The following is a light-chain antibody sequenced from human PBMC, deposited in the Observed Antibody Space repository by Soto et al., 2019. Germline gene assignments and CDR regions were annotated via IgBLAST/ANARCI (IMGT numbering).Light chain of an antibody. V-gene: IGKV3-20*01. CDR1: QSVSSTY. CDR3: QQFGSSVT. J-gene: IGKJ5*01. CDR2: RTS. Sequence: EIVLTQSPGALSLSPGESATLSCRASQSVSSTYLAWYQQKPGQAPRLLIYRTSTRTTGIPDRFSGSGSGTDFTLTISRLEPEDFAVYYCQQFGSSVTFGQGTRLEIK.